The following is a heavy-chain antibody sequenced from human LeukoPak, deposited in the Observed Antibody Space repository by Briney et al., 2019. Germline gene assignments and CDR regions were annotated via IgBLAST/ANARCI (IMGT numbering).Heavy chain of an antibody. V-gene: IGHV1-69*04. J-gene: IGHJ5*02. Sequence: VASVNVSRKSSRGTFISYAIRWVRPAPAQGLEWMGRIIPVLGIANYAQKCQGRVTITADKSPSTAYMELSSLRSEDTAVYYCARDHSHCTSGVCPNWFDPWGQGSLVSVSS. CDR2: IIPVLGIA. CDR1: RGTFISYA. CDR3: ARDHSHCTSGVCPNWFDP. D-gene: IGHD2-8*01.